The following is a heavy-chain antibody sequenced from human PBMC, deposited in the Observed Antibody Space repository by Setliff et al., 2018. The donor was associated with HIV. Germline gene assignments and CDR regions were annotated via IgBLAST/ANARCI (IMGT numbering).Heavy chain of an antibody. CDR1: DGSISTYY. V-gene: IGHV4-59*01. CDR2: IYYSGIT. D-gene: IGHD3-22*01. J-gene: IGHJ4*02. Sequence: LSLTCAVSDGSISTYYWSWIRQPPGRGLEWIGYIYYSGITNYSPSLKSRVTLLVDTSKNQFSLRLSSVTAADTAVYFCARGDYDSGGYYFDKWGQGALVTVS. CDR3: ARGDYDSGGYYFDK.